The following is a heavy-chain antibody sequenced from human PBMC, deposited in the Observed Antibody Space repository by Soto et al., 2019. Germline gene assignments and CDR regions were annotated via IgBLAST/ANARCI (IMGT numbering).Heavy chain of an antibody. V-gene: IGHV3-30-3*01. J-gene: IGHJ6*02. CDR1: GFTFSSYA. CDR2: ISLDGINK. CDR3: ARDDDYGDYDYYGMDF. Sequence: QVQPVESGGGVVQPGRSLRLSCAASGFTFSSYAVHWVRQAPGKGLEWVAVISLDGINKHYADSVKGRFTISRDNSKNTLYLQMNSLRVEDTALYYCARDDDYGDYDYYGMDFWGQGTAVIVSS. D-gene: IGHD4-17*01.